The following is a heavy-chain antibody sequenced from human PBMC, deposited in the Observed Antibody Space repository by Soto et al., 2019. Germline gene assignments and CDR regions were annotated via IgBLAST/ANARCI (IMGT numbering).Heavy chain of an antibody. CDR3: ARERDV. Sequence: EVQLVETGGGLIQPGGSLRLSCTASGFTVSSNYMSWVRQAPGKGLEWVSIIYSSGSTKYADSVKGRFTISRDNSKNMLYLQMNSLRVEDTAVYYCARERDVWGQGTTVTVSS. J-gene: IGHJ6*02. CDR1: GFTVSSNY. V-gene: IGHV3-53*02. CDR2: IYSSGST.